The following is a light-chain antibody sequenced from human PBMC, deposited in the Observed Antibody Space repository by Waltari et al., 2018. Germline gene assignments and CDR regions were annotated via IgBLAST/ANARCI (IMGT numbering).Light chain of an antibody. V-gene: IGLV2-14*03. Sequence: QSALTQPASVSGSPGQSITISCTGTSSDVGAYNYVSWYQQHPGNAPKHMIFDVSNRPSGVSNRFSGSKSGNTASLTISGLQAEDEADYYCSSYISSSTLELFGGGTSLTVL. J-gene: IGLJ2*01. CDR3: SSYISSSTLEL. CDR1: SSDVGAYNY. CDR2: DVS.